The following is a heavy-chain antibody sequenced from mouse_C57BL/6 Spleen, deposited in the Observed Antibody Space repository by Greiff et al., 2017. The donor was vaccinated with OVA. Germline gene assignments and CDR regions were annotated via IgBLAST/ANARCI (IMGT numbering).Heavy chain of an antibody. CDR2: IYPGSGST. D-gene: IGHD1-1*01. CDR1: GYTFTSYW. V-gene: IGHV1-55*01. CDR3: ARSDYYGSPGYFSY. J-gene: IGHJ2*01. Sequence: QVQLKQPGAELVKPGASVKMSCKASGYTFTSYWITWVKQRPGQGLEWIGDIYPGSGSTNYNEKFKSKATLTVDTSSSTAYMQLSSLTSEDSAVYYCARSDYYGSPGYFSYWGQGTTLTVSS.